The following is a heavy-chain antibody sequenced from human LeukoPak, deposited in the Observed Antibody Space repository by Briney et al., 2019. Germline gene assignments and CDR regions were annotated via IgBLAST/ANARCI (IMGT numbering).Heavy chain of an antibody. CDR3: ATDSRGGFDY. D-gene: IGHD3-10*01. Sequence: ASVTVSCKVSGYTLPELSMHWVRQAPGKGLEWMGGFYPEDGEKIYAQKFQGRVTIAEDTSTDTAYMELSSLRTEEASIYDCATDSRGGFDYCGQGTLVTVSS. CDR1: GYTLPELS. V-gene: IGHV1-24*01. CDR2: FYPEDGEK. J-gene: IGHJ4*02.